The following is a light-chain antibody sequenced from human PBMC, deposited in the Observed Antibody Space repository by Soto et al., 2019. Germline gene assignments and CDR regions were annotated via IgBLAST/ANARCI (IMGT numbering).Light chain of an antibody. J-gene: IGLJ7*01. Sequence: QSALTQPASVSGSPGQSITISCTGTSSDVGSYNLVSWYQQHPGKAPKLMIYEGSKRPSGVSNRFSGSKSSNTASLTISGLQAEDEADYYCCSYAGSSTPAVFGGGTQLTVL. V-gene: IGLV2-23*01. CDR1: SSDVGSYNL. CDR3: CSYAGSSTPAV. CDR2: EGS.